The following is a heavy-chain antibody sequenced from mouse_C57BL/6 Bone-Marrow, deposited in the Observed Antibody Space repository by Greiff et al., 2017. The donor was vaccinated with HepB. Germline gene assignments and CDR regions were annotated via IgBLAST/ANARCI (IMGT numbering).Heavy chain of an antibody. J-gene: IGHJ2*01. D-gene: IGHD4-1*02. CDR3: ARAPTGTGPYFDY. CDR2: INYDGSST. Sequence: EVMLVESEGGLVQPGSSMKLSCTASGFTFSDYYMAWVRQVPEKGLEWVANINYDGSSTYYLDSLKSRFIISRDNAKNILYLQMSSLKSEDTATYYCARAPTGTGPYFDYWGQGTTLTVSS. V-gene: IGHV5-16*01. CDR1: GFTFSDYY.